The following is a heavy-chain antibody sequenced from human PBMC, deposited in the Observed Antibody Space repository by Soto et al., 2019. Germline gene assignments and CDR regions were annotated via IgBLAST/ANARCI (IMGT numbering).Heavy chain of an antibody. CDR1: GGSISSYY. Sequence: PSETLSLTCSISGGSISSYYWSWIRQPAGKGLEWIGRIYTSGSTNHNPSLKRRVTMSVDTSKNQFSLKLSTVTAADTAVYYCAREIQRYFDYWGQGTLVTVSS. CDR3: AREIQRYFDY. D-gene: IGHD1-1*01. V-gene: IGHV4-4*07. CDR2: IYTSGST. J-gene: IGHJ4*02.